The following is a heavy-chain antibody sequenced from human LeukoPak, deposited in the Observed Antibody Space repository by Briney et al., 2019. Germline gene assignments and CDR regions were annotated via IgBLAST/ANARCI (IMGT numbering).Heavy chain of an antibody. J-gene: IGHJ4*02. CDR2: IIPIFGTA. D-gene: IGHD3-10*01. CDR3: ARDGDYGTGSYYRGCIDS. V-gene: IGHV1-69*13. CDR1: GGTFSSYA. Sequence: GASVKVSCKASGGTFSSYAISWVRQAPGQGLEWMGGIIPIFGTANYAQKFQGRVTITADESTSTAYMELSSLRPEDTAVYYCARDGDYGTGSYYRGCIDSWGQGTPVTVSP.